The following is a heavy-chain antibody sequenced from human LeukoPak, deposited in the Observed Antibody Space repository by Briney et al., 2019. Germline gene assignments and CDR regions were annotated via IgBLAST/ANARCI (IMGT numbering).Heavy chain of an antibody. D-gene: IGHD3-10*01. CDR2: IYHSGST. CDR3: ARIGSGSRQDYYYYGLDV. V-gene: IGHV4-38-2*01. Sequence: PSETLSLTCVVSGYSINSGYYWAWVRQPPGKGLEWIASIYHSGSTYYNPSLKSRVTISVDTSKNQFSLNFNSVTAADTAVYYCARIGSGSRQDYYYYGLDVWGKGATVTVSS. J-gene: IGHJ6*04. CDR1: GYSINSGYY.